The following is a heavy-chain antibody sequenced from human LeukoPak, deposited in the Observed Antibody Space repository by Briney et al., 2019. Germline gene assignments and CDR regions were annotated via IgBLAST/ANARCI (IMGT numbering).Heavy chain of an antibody. J-gene: IGHJ6*02. D-gene: IGHD3-3*01. CDR2: IYYSGST. V-gene: IGHV4-59*08. CDR3: ARSQTYYDFWSGYYTAQYYYYGMGV. CDR1: GGSISSYY. Sequence: PSETLSLTCTVSGGSISSYYWSWIRQPPGKGLEWIGYIYYSGSTNYNPSLKSRVTISVDTSKNQFSLKLSSVTAADTAVYYCARSQTYYDFWSGYYTAQYYYYGMGVWGQGTTVTVSS.